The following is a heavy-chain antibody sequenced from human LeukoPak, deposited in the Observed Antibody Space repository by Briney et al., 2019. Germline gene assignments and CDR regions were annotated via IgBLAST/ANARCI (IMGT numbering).Heavy chain of an antibody. CDR2: IDDSGST. CDR1: GGSFRNYC. Sequence: KPSETLSLTCNVSGGSFRNYCWSWIRRAPGKGLEWIGCIDDSGSTNYNPSLKSRVTFSVDTSKNQFSLKVRSVTAADTAVYYCARGQAGSLLDYWGQGILVTVSS. D-gene: IGHD6-13*01. CDR3: ARGQAGSLLDY. J-gene: IGHJ4*02. V-gene: IGHV4-59*08.